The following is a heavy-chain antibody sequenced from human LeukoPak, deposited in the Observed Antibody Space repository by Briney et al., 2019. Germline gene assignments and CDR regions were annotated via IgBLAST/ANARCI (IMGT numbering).Heavy chain of an antibody. J-gene: IGHJ6*02. CDR3: AKDHGSGSFTYYGMDV. V-gene: IGHV3-23*01. D-gene: IGHD3-10*01. Sequence: GGSPRLSCAASGFTFSSYAMSWVRQAPGKGLEWVSAISGSGGSTYYADSVKGRFTISRDNSKNTLYLQMNSLRAEDTAVYYCAKDHGSGSFTYYGMDVWGQGTTVTVSS. CDR2: ISGSGGST. CDR1: GFTFSSYA.